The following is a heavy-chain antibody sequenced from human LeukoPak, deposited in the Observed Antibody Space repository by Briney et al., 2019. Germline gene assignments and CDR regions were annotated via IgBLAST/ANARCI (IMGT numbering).Heavy chain of an antibody. D-gene: IGHD2-21*01. J-gene: IGHJ4*02. CDR3: ARDDSAD. V-gene: IGHV1-18*01. CDR2: ISGYNDNP. CDR1: GYTFTNFG. Sequence: ASVKVSCKASGYTFTNFGISGVRQPPGQGLEWMGWISGYNDNPNYAQKLQGRVTLTTATSTSTGYMELRSLRYDDTAVYYCARDDSADWGQGTLVTVSS.